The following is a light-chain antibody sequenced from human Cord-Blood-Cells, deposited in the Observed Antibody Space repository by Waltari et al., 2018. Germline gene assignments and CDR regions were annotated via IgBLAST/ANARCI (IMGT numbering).Light chain of an antibody. J-gene: IGLJ3*02. CDR3: SSYTSSSTV. CDR1: SSDVGGYNY. Sequence: QSALTQPASVSGSPGQSITISCTGTSSDVGGYNYVSWYQQHPGKAPILMIYDVSKRPSGVSNRFSGSKSGNTASLTISGLQAEDEADYYCSSYTSSSTVFGGGTKLTVL. CDR2: DVS. V-gene: IGLV2-14*01.